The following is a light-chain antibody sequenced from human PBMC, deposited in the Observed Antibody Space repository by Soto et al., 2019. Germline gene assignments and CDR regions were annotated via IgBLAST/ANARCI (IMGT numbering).Light chain of an antibody. Sequence: EIVLTQSPDTLALSPGERATLSCRASQSVTSNYLAWYQQKPGQAPRLLIFGISSRATGIPDRFSGXXSGXDFTLTIARLEPEDFAVYSCQQYGSSYAFGQGTKLEIK. CDR1: QSVTSNY. CDR2: GIS. V-gene: IGKV3-20*01. J-gene: IGKJ2*01. CDR3: QQYGSSYA.